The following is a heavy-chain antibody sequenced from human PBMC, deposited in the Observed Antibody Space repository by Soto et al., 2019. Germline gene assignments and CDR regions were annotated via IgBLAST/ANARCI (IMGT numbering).Heavy chain of an antibody. D-gene: IGHD5-18*01. Sequence: VGSLRLSCAASGFTFSSYWMSWVRQAPGKGLEWVANIKQDGSEKYYVDSVKGRFTISRDNAKNSLYLQMNSLRAEDTAVYYCARDPLVTAMIFDYWGQGTLVTVS. V-gene: IGHV3-7*03. J-gene: IGHJ4*02. CDR2: IKQDGSEK. CDR1: GFTFSSYW. CDR3: ARDPLVTAMIFDY.